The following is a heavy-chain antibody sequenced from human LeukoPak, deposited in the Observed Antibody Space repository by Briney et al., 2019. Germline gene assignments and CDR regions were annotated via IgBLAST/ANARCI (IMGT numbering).Heavy chain of an antibody. D-gene: IGHD3-22*01. CDR1: GGTFSSYA. CDR3: ARGWDYDSGGRPTAYVY. J-gene: IGHJ4*02. CDR2: IIPIFGTA. Sequence: ASVKVSCKASGGTFSSYAINWVRQAPGQGLEWMGGIIPIFGTANYAQKFQGRVTITADKSTSTVYMELNSLKSEDTAVYYCARGWDYDSGGRPTAYVYWGQGTLVTVSS. V-gene: IGHV1-69*06.